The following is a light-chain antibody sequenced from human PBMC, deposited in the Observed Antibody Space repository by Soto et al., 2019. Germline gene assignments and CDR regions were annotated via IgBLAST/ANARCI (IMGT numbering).Light chain of an antibody. CDR2: DAS. Sequence: DVPMTQSPPTLSSSVGDIVTITCLASQSISSWLAWYQQKPGKAPKLLIYDASSLESGVPSRFSGSGSGTEFTLTISSLQPDDFATYCCLHDYSYPRTFGQGANVEIK. J-gene: IGKJ1*01. V-gene: IGKV1-5*01. CDR1: QSISSW. CDR3: LHDYSYPRT.